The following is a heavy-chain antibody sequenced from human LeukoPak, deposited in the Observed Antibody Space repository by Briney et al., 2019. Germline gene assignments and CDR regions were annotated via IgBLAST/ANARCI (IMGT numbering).Heavy chain of an antibody. CDR3: ARGKDMVLWFGWKWFDP. CDR1: GYTFTGYY. V-gene: IGHV1-2*02. Sequence: ASVKVSCKASGYTFTGYYMHWVRQAPGQGLEWMGWINPNSGGTNYAQKFQGRVTMTRNTSISTAYMELSSLRSEDTAVYYCARGKDMVLWFGWKWFDPWGQGTLVTVSS. CDR2: INPNSGGT. J-gene: IGHJ5*02. D-gene: IGHD3-10*01.